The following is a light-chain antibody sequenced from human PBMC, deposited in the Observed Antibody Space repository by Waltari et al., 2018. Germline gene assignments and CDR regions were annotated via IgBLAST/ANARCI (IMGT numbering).Light chain of an antibody. Sequence: QSGLAQPASASGSPGQSITITCPGTRSDVGNYTLVSWYQQRPGNAPRPLIYEVTTRAPGTSDRFSASKSGNTASLSISGLQAQEDEADYYCCSYVGLGTYVFGTGTKVTV. CDR3: CSYVGLGTYV. CDR1: RSDVGNYTL. J-gene: IGLJ1*01. CDR2: EVT. V-gene: IGLV2-23*02.